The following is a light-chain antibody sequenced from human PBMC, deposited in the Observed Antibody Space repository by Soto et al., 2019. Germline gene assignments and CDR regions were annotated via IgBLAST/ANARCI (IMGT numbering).Light chain of an antibody. CDR3: QEYNSFSAWT. J-gene: IGKJ1*01. CDR2: KAS. V-gene: IGKV1-5*03. Sequence: DIQMTQSPSTLSASVGDRVTITCRASQSISTWLAWYQQKPGKAPNLLIYKASTLQTGVPSRFSGSGSGTEVTLTSSSLQPDDFGTYVGQEYNSFSAWTFGQGTKVEI. CDR1: QSISTW.